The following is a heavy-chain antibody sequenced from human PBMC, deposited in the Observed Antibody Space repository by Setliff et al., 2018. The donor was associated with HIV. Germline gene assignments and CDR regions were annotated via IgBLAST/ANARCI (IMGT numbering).Heavy chain of an antibody. CDR1: GDSISNPNYY. Sequence: PSETLSLTCSVSGDSISNPNYYWGWIRQPPGKGLEWIGSIYFSESPYYNPSLSSRVTISVDTSTNQFSLRLSSVTAADTAVYYCARDRTITIFGVVLSYMDVWGKGTTVTVSS. J-gene: IGHJ6*03. D-gene: IGHD3-3*01. CDR2: IYFSESP. CDR3: ARDRTITIFGVVLSYMDV. V-gene: IGHV4-39*02.